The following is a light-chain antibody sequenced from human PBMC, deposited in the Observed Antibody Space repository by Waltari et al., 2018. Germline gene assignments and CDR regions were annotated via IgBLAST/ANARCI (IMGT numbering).Light chain of an antibody. CDR3: QTWGSGMVV. Sequence: QLVLTQSPSASASLGASVKLTCTLSSGYTNYDIAWHQQQSEKGPQCLMKVNSDGSENRGVWIPSRFARSSSGVWRYLPMSSLQSEDEADYYCQTWGSGMVVFGGGTKLTGL. V-gene: IGLV4-69*01. CDR1: SGYTNYD. J-gene: IGLJ2*01. CDR2: VNSDGSE.